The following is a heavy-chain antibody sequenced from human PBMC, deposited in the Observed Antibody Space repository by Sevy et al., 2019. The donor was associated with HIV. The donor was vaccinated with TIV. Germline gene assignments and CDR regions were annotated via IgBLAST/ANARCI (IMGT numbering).Heavy chain of an antibody. CDR2: IYHSGST. V-gene: IGHV4-31*03. D-gene: IGHD3-22*01. CDR1: GGSISSGGYY. CDR3: AREDYYDSSGRRLNTFDI. Sequence: SETLSLTCTVSGGSISSGGYYWSWIRQHPGKGLEWLGYIYHSGSTHYNPSLRSRVSISVDTSKNQFSLKLSSVTAADTAVYFCAREDYYDSSGRRLNTFDIWGQGTMVTVSS. J-gene: IGHJ3*02.